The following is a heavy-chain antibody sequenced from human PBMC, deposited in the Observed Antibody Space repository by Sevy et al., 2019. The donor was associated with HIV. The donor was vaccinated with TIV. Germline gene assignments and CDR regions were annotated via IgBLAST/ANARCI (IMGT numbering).Heavy chain of an antibody. Sequence: SETLSLTCTVSGGSISSYYWSWIRQPPGKGLEWIGYIYYSGSTNYNPSLKSRVTISVDTSKNQFSLKLSSVTAADTAVYYCARYSSSRTGYYYYYMDVWGKGTTVTVSS. CDR3: ARYSSSRTGYYYYYMDV. J-gene: IGHJ6*03. D-gene: IGHD6-6*01. V-gene: IGHV4-59*01. CDR1: GGSISSYY. CDR2: IYYSGST.